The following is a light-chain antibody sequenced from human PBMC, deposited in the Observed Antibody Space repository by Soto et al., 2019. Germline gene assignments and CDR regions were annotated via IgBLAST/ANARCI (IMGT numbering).Light chain of an antibody. Sequence: DIHMTQSPSTLSASVGDRVTITCRASQSISIWLAWYQQKPGRAPNLLIYGTSRLESGDPSRFSGSGSGTEFTLTISRLQPDDFATYYCQHYNDYSWTFGQGTKVEIK. J-gene: IGKJ1*01. CDR1: QSISIW. V-gene: IGKV1-5*03. CDR2: GTS. CDR3: QHYNDYSWT.